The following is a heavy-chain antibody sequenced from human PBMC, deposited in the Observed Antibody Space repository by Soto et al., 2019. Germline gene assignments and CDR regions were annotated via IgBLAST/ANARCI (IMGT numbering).Heavy chain of an antibody. CDR3: APKISSSTGYYYYYGMDV. D-gene: IGHD6-13*01. Sequence: GGSLRLSCSASGFTFSNYAMHWVRQAPGKGLEWVSAISGSGGSTYYADSVKGRFTISRDNSKNTLYLQMNSLRAEDTAVYYCAPKISSSTGYYYYYGMDVWGQGTTVTVSS. CDR2: ISGSGGST. V-gene: IGHV3-23*01. J-gene: IGHJ6*02. CDR1: GFTFSNYA.